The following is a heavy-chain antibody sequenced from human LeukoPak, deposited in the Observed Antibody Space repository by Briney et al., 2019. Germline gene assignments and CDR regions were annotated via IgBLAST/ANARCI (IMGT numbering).Heavy chain of an antibody. Sequence: SQTLSLTCTVSGAPVGSGGYYWPWIRQHPEKGLEWIGYITYSGSTYYNPSLKSRVTISLDTSKNQFSLKLNSVTAADTAVYHCASLHYYYFYMDVWGKGTTVTVSS. CDR1: GAPVGSGGYY. CDR2: ITYSGST. J-gene: IGHJ6*03. D-gene: IGHD5/OR15-5a*01. CDR3: ASLHYYYFYMDV. V-gene: IGHV4-31*03.